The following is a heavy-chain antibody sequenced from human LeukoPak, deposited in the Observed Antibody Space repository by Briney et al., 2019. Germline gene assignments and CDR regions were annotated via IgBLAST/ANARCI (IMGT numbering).Heavy chain of an antibody. CDR2: ISSYGNGI. V-gene: IGHV3-48*03. D-gene: IGHD3-10*01. CDR1: GFIFSKDE. Sequence: PGESLRLPCAASGFIFSKDEKHWFPHSPGKGLEWVAYISSYGNGIYYAVSVKGRFTISRDNTKNSLDLQMNSLRVDDTAIYYCARDLTRFDAWGQGILVTVS. J-gene: IGHJ5*02. CDR3: ARDLTRFDA.